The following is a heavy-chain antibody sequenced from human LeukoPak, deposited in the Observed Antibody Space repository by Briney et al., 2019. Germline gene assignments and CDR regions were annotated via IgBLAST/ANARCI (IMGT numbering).Heavy chain of an antibody. CDR3: TRRPDDSGYSL. CDR1: GFTFSGSP. Sequence: GGSVTLSCAVSGFTFSGSPVHWLRPASGKGLEWGGRIRGKPNRYETVYAASVTGRFTISRDDSKSTAYLQRNSLKTEDTAVYNCTRRPDDSGYSLWGQGTLVTVSS. CDR2: IRGKPNRYET. J-gene: IGHJ4*02. D-gene: IGHD3-22*01. V-gene: IGHV3-73*01.